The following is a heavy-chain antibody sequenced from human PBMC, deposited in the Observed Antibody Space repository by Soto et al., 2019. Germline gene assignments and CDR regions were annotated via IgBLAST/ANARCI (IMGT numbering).Heavy chain of an antibody. V-gene: IGHV3-13*01. J-gene: IGHJ5*02. CDR3: ARPASHWHGGGGWFDP. CDR1: GFTFSAYD. D-gene: IGHD3-16*01. CDR2: IGTLHDT. Sequence: ESGGGLVQPGGSLRLSCAASGFTFSAYDMHWVRQPTGKGLEWVSAIGTLHDTYYPDSVKGRFTISRENAKNSLYLQMNSPTTGDTAVFYCARPASHWHGGGGWFDPWGQGTLVTVSS.